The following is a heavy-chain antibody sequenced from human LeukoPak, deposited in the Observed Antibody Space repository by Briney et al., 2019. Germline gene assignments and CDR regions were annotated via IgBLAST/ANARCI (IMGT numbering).Heavy chain of an antibody. J-gene: IGHJ4*02. D-gene: IGHD5-18*01. CDR3: AKDLYGYGRADFDY. CDR2: IRYDGSIK. CDR1: GFTFINYG. V-gene: IGHV3-30*02. Sequence: GGSLTLSCAASGFTFINYGMHWVRQAPGKGLEWVAFIRYDGSIKYYADSVKGRVTISRDNSKSTLYLQMSSLRAEDTAVYYCAKDLYGYGRADFDYWGQGTLVTVSS.